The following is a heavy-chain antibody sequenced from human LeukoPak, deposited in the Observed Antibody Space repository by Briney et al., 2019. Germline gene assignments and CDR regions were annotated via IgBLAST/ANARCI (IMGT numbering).Heavy chain of an antibody. D-gene: IGHD2-2*01. V-gene: IGHV4-34*01. CDR3: ARGKDIVVVPAAYYFDY. J-gene: IGHJ4*02. Sequence: SETLSLTCAVYGGSFSGYYWSWIRQPPGKGLEWIGEINHSGSTNYNPSLKSRVTISVDTSKNQFSLKLSSVTAADTAVYYCARGKDIVVVPAAYYFDYWGQGTLVTVSS. CDR1: GGSFSGYY. CDR2: INHSGST.